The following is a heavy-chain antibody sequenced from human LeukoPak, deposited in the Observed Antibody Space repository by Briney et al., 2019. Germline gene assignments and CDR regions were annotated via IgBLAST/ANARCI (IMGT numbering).Heavy chain of an antibody. CDR3: GREGRDGGNAYFDY. CDR1: GGSITSYY. J-gene: IGHJ4*02. V-gene: IGHV4-59*01. Sequence: SETLSLTCTVSGGSITSYYWGCIRQPPGKGLEWIGYIYYSGSTNYNPSLKSRVTISVDTSKNQFSLKLSSVTAADTAVYYCGREGRDGGNAYFDYWGQGTLVTVSS. D-gene: IGHD4-23*01. CDR2: IYYSGST.